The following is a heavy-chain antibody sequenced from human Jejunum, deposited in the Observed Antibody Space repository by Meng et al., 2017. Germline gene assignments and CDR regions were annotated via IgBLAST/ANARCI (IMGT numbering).Heavy chain of an antibody. J-gene: IGHJ4*02. CDR1: GGAISDYY. CDR3: ARSKYTYGWEPCDY. Sequence: SETLSLTCTVSGGAISDYYWSWIRQPLGKGLEWIGYFHYSGSTKYNPSLRSRVTMSGDTSKNQFSLKLTSVTAADTALYYCARSKYTYGWEPCDYWGQGTLVTVSS. D-gene: IGHD3-10*01. CDR2: FHYSGST. V-gene: IGHV4-59*01.